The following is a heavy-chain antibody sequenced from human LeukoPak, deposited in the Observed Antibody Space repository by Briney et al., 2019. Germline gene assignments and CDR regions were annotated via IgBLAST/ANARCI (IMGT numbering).Heavy chain of an antibody. Sequence: PSETLSLTCAVSGGSISSGGDSWSWLRQPPGKGLEWIGYIHHSGSTYYNPSLKSRVTISVDRSKNQFSLKLSSVTAADTAVYYCARESYGGNSRYFDLWGRGTLVTVSS. CDR2: IHHSGST. CDR1: GGSISSGGDS. CDR3: ARESYGGNSRYFDL. J-gene: IGHJ2*01. D-gene: IGHD4-23*01. V-gene: IGHV4-30-2*01.